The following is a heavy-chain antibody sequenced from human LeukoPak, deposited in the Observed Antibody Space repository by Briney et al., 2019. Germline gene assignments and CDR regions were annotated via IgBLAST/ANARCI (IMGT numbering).Heavy chain of an antibody. Sequence: SVKVSCKASGCTFSSYAISWVRQAPGQGLEWMGGIIPIFGTANYAQKFQGRVTITADESTSTAYMELSSLRSEDTAVYYCARIAARDNMGADYWGQGTLVTVSS. D-gene: IGHD6-13*01. V-gene: IGHV1-69*13. CDR2: IIPIFGTA. CDR3: ARIAARDNMGADY. CDR1: GCTFSSYA. J-gene: IGHJ4*02.